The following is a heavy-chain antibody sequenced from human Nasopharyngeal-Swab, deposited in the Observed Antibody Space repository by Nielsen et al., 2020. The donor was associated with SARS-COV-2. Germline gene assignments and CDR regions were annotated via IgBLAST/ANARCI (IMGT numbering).Heavy chain of an antibody. Sequence: GESLKISCKGSGYSFTSYWIGWVRQMHGKGLEWMGIIYPGDSDTRYSPSFQGQVTISADKSISTAYLQWSSLKASDTAMYYCARRYSSSWYGDYYYGMDVWGQGTTVTVSS. CDR3: ARRYSSSWYGDYYYGMDV. CDR2: IYPGDSDT. D-gene: IGHD6-13*01. V-gene: IGHV5-51*01. CDR1: GYSFTSYW. J-gene: IGHJ6*02.